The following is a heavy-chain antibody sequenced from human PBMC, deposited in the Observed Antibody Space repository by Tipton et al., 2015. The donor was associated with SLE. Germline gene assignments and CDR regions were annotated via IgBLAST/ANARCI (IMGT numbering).Heavy chain of an antibody. D-gene: IGHD3-3*01. CDR2: IYTSGST. CDR1: GGSISSGSYY. CDR3: ARGLFHYDFWSGPWALDY. J-gene: IGHJ4*02. V-gene: IGHV4-61*02. Sequence: TLSLTCTVSGGSISSGSYYWSWIRQPAWKGLEWIGRIYTSGSTNYNPSLKSRVTISVDTSKNQLSLKLSSVTAADTAVYYCARGLFHYDFWSGPWALDYWGQGTLVTVSS.